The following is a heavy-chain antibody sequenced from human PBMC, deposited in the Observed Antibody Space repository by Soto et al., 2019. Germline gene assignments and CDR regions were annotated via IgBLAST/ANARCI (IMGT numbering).Heavy chain of an antibody. CDR3: ARVSSSGWSPFDY. D-gene: IGHD6-19*01. CDR2: ITAFNGNT. CDR1: GYTFTYRY. Sequence: SVKVSCKASGYTFTYRYLHWVRQAPGQALEWMGWITAFNGNTNYAQKFQDRVTITRDRSMSTAYMELSSLRSDDTAVYYCARVSSSGWSPFDYWGQGTLVTVS. J-gene: IGHJ4*02. V-gene: IGHV1-45*02.